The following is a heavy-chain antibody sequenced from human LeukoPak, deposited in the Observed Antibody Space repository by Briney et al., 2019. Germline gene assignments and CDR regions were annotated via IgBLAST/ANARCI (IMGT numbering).Heavy chain of an antibody. J-gene: IGHJ5*02. Sequence: SETLSLTCSVSNGSISTTYWSWIRQPPGKGLEWIGNIHYSGNTNYNSSLKSRVTISVDTSKNQFSLKMISVTTADTAVYYCARYPSSGWYGGWFDPWGQGTLVTVSS. D-gene: IGHD6-19*01. V-gene: IGHV4-59*01. CDR3: ARYPSSGWYGGWFDP. CDR2: IHYSGNT. CDR1: NGSISTTY.